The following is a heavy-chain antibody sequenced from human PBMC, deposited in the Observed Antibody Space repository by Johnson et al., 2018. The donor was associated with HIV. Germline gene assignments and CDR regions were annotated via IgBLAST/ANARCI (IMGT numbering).Heavy chain of an antibody. D-gene: IGHD1-7*01. Sequence: QVQLVESGGGVVQPGRSLRLSCAASGFTFSSYAMHWVRQAPGKGLEWVAVISYDGGSKYYADSVKGRFTISRDNSNNTLYVEMNSLRAEDTAVFYCARGAPNGNYEPFSDAFDIWGQGTMVTVSS. CDR1: GFTFSSYA. CDR2: ISYDGGSK. V-gene: IGHV3-30-3*01. CDR3: ARGAPNGNYEPFSDAFDI. J-gene: IGHJ3*02.